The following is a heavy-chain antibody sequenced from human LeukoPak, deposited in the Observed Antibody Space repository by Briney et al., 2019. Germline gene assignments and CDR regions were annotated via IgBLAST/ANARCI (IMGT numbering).Heavy chain of an antibody. D-gene: IGHD1-26*01. CDR1: GFTFKNYV. J-gene: IGHJ4*02. CDR3: AKDLGWELPAEAY. Sequence: GGSLRLSCVASGFTFKNYVMNWVRQAPGKGLEWLATIYGSGVSISYAGSVKGRFTISRDNSNNTLYLQMNSLRAEDTAMYYCAKDLGWELPAEAYWGQGTLVTVSS. V-gene: IGHV3-23*01. CDR2: IYGSGVSI.